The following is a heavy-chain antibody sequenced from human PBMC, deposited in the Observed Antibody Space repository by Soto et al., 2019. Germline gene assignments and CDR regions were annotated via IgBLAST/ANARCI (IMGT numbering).Heavy chain of an antibody. V-gene: IGHV1-46*03. J-gene: IGHJ4*02. CDR2: INPSDGST. Sequence: ASVKVSCKPSGYIFTSYYMHWVRQAPGLGLEWMGIINPSDGSTSYAQKFQGRVTMTRDTSTSTFYMELSSLRSGDTAVFYCARPVRNYQNTFDYWGQGTLVTVSS. D-gene: IGHD4-4*01. CDR3: ARPVRNYQNTFDY. CDR1: GYIFTSYY.